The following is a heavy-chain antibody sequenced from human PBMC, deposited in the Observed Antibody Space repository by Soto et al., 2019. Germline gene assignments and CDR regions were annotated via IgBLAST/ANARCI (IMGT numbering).Heavy chain of an antibody. CDR3: ARSDHYYYDSSGYWDY. CDR1: GGSISSYY. V-gene: IGHV4-59*08. Sequence: PSDTLSLTCTVSGGSISSYYWSWIRQPPGKGLEWIGYIYYSGSTNYNPSLKSRLTISVDTSKNQFSLKLSSVTAADTAVYYCARSDHYYYDSSGYWDYWGQGTLVTVSS. J-gene: IGHJ4*02. CDR2: IYYSGST. D-gene: IGHD3-22*01.